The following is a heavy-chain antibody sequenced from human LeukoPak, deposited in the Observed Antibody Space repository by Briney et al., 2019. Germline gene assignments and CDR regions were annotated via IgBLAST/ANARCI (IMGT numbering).Heavy chain of an antibody. Sequence: GASVKVSCKVSGYTLTELSMHWVRQAPGKGLEWMGGFDPEDGETIYAQKFQGRVTMTRDMSTSTVYMELSSLRSEDTAVYYCARRSGSYNDWWGQGTLVTVSS. J-gene: IGHJ4*02. CDR2: FDPEDGET. D-gene: IGHD1-26*01. V-gene: IGHV1-24*01. CDR1: GYTLTELS. CDR3: ARRSGSYNDW.